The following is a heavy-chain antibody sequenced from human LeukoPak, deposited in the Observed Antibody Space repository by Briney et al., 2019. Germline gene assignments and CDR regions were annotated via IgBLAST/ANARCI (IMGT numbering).Heavy chain of an antibody. CDR1: GGSVNSGNYY. CDR3: AAMIGYFDY. D-gene: IGHD3-22*01. V-gene: IGHV4-61*02. Sequence: PSETLSLTCTVSGGSVNSGNYYWSWIRQPAGKVMEWIGRTYTSGATNYNPSLKSRVSISRDTSKNQFSLKLNSVTAADTAIYYCAAMIGYFDYWGQGILVTVSS. CDR2: TYTSGAT. J-gene: IGHJ4*02.